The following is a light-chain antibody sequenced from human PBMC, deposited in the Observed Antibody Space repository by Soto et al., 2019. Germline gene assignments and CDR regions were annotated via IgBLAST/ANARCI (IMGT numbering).Light chain of an antibody. V-gene: IGLV2-14*01. J-gene: IGLJ1*01. CDR2: EVS. CDR1: SSDVGAYNY. CDR3: SSSISSSTIV. Sequence: QSVLTQPASVSGPPGQSTTISCTGTSSDVGAYNYVSWYQQHPGKAPKLMIYEVSNRPSGVSNRFSGSKSGNTASLTISGLQAEDQADYYCSSSISSSTIVFGTGTKVTVL.